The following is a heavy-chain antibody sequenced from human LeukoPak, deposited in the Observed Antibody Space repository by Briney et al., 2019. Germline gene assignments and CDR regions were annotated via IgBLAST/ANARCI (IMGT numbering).Heavy chain of an antibody. CDR3: ATGELGDYDYVWGSSLFDY. V-gene: IGHV1-24*01. CDR2: FDPEDGET. J-gene: IGHJ4*02. CDR1: GYTLTELS. Sequence: ASVKVSCKVSGYTLTELSMHWVRQAPGKGLEWMGGFDPEDGETIYAQKFQGRVTMTEDTSTDTAYTELSSLRSEDTAVYYCATGELGDYDYVWGSSLFDYWGQGTLVTVSS. D-gene: IGHD3-16*01.